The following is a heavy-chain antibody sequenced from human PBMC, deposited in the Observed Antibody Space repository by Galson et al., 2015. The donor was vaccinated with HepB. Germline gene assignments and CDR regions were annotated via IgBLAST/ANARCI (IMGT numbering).Heavy chain of an antibody. D-gene: IGHD2-21*02. J-gene: IGHJ3*02. CDR3: ATEGLAYCGGDCYWRDAFDI. CDR2: IRYDGSNK. V-gene: IGHV3-30*02. CDR1: GFTFSSYG. Sequence: SLRLSCAASGFTFSSYGMHWVRQAPGKGLEWVAFIRYDGSNKYYADSVKGRFTISRDNSKNTLYLQMNSLRAEDTAVYYCATEGLAYCGGDCYWRDAFDIWGQGTMVTVSS.